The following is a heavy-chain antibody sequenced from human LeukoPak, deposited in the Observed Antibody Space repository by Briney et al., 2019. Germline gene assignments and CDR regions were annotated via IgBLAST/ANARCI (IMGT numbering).Heavy chain of an antibody. CDR3: ALLGGYSSSWYDY. Sequence: GGSLRLSCAASGFTFSSYGMSWVRQAPGKGLEWVSAISGSGGSTYYADSVKGRFTISRDNSKNTLYLQMNSLRAEDTAVYYCALLGGYSSSWYDYWGQGTLVTVSS. CDR2: ISGSGGST. CDR1: GFTFSSYG. V-gene: IGHV3-23*01. D-gene: IGHD6-13*01. J-gene: IGHJ4*02.